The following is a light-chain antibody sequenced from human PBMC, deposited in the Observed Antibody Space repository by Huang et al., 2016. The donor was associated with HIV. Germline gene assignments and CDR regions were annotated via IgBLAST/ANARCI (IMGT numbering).Light chain of an antibody. CDR3: QHYSNWPPLT. CDR1: QSIGTN. V-gene: IGKV3-15*01. CDR2: GAS. Sequence: IILTQSPATLSVSPGEGATLSCRASQSIGTNLAWYQQGPGQAPRLLVHGASTRATGVPVRFSGSGAGTQFNLTLSSLQSEDFATYYCQHYSNWPPLTFGGGTKVDI. J-gene: IGKJ4*01.